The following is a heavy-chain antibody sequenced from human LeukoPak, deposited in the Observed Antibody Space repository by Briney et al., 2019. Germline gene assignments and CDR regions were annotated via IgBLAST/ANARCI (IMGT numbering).Heavy chain of an antibody. V-gene: IGHV3-33*01. CDR1: GFALSSSA. CDR3: ARDGYNDAFDI. Sequence: TGGSLRLSCAESGFALSSSAMHWVRQAPGKGLEWVAVIWYDGSNTYYADSVKRRFTISRDNSKNTLYLQMSSLRAEDTAVYYCARDGYNDAFDIWGQGTMVTVSS. CDR2: IWYDGSNT. D-gene: IGHD1-14*01. J-gene: IGHJ3*02.